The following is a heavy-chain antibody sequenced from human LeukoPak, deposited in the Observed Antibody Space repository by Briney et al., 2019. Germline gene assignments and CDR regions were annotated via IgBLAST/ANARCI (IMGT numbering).Heavy chain of an antibody. V-gene: IGHV1-8*01. Sequence: TGQGVXXXXXXXPNSGNTDYAQKFQGRVTMTRSTSISTAYMELSSLTSEDTAVYYCARVSLGYCSGGTCYFQDHWGQGTLVTVSS. D-gene: IGHD2-15*01. CDR3: ARVSLGYCSGGTCYFQDH. CDR2: XXPNSGNT. J-gene: IGHJ4*02.